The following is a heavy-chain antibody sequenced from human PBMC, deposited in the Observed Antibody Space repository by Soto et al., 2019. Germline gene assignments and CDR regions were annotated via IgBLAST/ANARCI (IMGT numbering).Heavy chain of an antibody. J-gene: IGHJ4*02. CDR3: AKDGYCSGGSCYAPFDY. Sequence: EVQLLESGGGLVQPGGSLRLSCAASGFTFSSYAMSWVRQAPGKGLEWVSAISGSGGSTYYADAVKGRFTISRDNSKNTLYLQMNSLRADDTAVYYCAKDGYCSGGSCYAPFDYWGQGTLVTVSS. V-gene: IGHV3-23*01. CDR2: ISGSGGST. D-gene: IGHD2-15*01. CDR1: GFTFSSYA.